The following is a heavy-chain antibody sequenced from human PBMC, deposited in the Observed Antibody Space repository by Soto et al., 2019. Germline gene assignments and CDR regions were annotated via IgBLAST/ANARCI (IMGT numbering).Heavy chain of an antibody. J-gene: IGHJ6*03. V-gene: IGHV1-69*02. CDR1: GGTFSSYT. Sequence: ASVKVSCKASGGTFSSYTISWVRQAPGQGLEWMGRIIPILGIANYAQKIQGRVTITRNTSISTAYMELSSLRSEDTAVYYCASRAAAAAPYDYYMDVWGKGTTVTVSS. CDR2: IIPILGIA. CDR3: ASRAAAAAPYDYYMDV. D-gene: IGHD6-13*01.